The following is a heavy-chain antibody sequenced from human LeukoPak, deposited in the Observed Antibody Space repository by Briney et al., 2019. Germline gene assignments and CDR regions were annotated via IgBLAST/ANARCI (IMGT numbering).Heavy chain of an antibody. D-gene: IGHD1-26*01. V-gene: IGHV3-23*01. CDR1: GFTFSSYA. CDR2: ISGSGGST. CDR3: ARGPSSGSFIDAFDI. J-gene: IGHJ3*02. Sequence: PGGSLRLSCAASGFTFSSYAMSWVRQAPGKGLEWVSAISGSGGSTYYADSVKGRFTISRDNSKNTLYLQVNSLRAEDTAVYYCARGPSSGSFIDAFDIWGQGTMVTVSS.